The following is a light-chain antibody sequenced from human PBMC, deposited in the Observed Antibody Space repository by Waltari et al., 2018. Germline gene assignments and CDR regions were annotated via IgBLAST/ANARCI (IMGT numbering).Light chain of an antibody. CDR1: SSDFCTYDS. CDR3: SSYTTSSTVYV. V-gene: IGLV2-14*03. CDR2: DVT. Sequence: QSALTQPASVSGSPGQSITISCTGTSSDFCTYDSVSWYQQHPGKAPKLMIYDVTKRPSGIANRFSGSKSGNTASLTISGLQAEDEADYYCSSYTTSSTVYVFGTGTKVTVL. J-gene: IGLJ1*01.